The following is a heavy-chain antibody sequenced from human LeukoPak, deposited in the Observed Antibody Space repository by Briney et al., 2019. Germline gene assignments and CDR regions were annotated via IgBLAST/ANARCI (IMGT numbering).Heavy chain of an antibody. Sequence: GRSLRLSCAASGFTFDDYAMHWVRQAPGKGLEWVSGISWNSYSIGYADSVKGRFTISRDNAKNSLYLQMNSLRAEDTAVYYCARADWDTAMIDYWGQGTLVTVSS. CDR2: ISWNSYSI. CDR1: GFTFDDYA. V-gene: IGHV3-9*01. CDR3: ARADWDTAMIDY. J-gene: IGHJ4*02. D-gene: IGHD5-18*01.